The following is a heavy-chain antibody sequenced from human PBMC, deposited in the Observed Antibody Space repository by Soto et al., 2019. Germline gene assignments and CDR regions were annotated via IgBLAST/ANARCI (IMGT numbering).Heavy chain of an antibody. J-gene: IGHJ4*02. CDR3: ARHYYDTLGY. Sequence: SETLSLTCTVSGGSISSSSYYWGWIRQPPGKGLEWIGSIYYSGSTYYNPSLKSRVTISVDTSKNQFSLKLSSVTAADTAVYYCARHYYDTLGYWGQGALVTVSS. D-gene: IGHD3-22*01. V-gene: IGHV4-39*01. CDR2: IYYSGST. CDR1: GGSISSSSYY.